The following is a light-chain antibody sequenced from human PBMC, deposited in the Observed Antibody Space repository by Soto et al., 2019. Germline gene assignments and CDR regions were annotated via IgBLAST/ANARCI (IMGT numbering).Light chain of an antibody. CDR3: QQYGSSPPWT. V-gene: IGKV3-20*01. CDR2: DVS. Sequence: EIVLTQSPATLSLSPGERGTLSCRASESVTNYLAWYQQKPGQAPRLLVYDVSNRATGIPARFSGGGSGTDFTLTISRLEPEDFAVYYCQQYGSSPPWTFGQGTKVEIK. J-gene: IGKJ1*01. CDR1: ESVTNY.